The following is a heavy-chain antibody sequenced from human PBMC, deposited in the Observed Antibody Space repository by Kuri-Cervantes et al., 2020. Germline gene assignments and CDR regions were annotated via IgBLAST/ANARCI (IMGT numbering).Heavy chain of an antibody. CDR3: ARGRYSSGWRPSYYFDY. Sequence: GESLKISCAASGFTFSSYGMHWVRQAPGKGLEWVALISYDGSNKYYADSVKGRFTISRDNSKNTLYLQMNSLRAEDTAVYYCARGRYSSGWRPSYYFDYWGQGTLVTVSS. J-gene: IGHJ4*02. V-gene: IGHV3-30*03. CDR1: GFTFSSYG. D-gene: IGHD6-19*01. CDR2: ISYDGSNK.